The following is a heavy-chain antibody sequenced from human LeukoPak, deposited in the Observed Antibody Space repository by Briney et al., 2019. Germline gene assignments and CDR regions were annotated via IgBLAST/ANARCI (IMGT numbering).Heavy chain of an antibody. V-gene: IGHV3-23*01. Sequence: GESLRLSCAASGFTFSAYYMHWVRQAPGKGLEWVSTISDSGGSTYYADSVKGRFTISRDNSKSTLYLQMNSLRAEDTTVYYCGRYYVMDVWGQGTSVTVSS. CDR1: GFTFSAYY. J-gene: IGHJ6*02. CDR3: GRYYVMDV. CDR2: ISDSGGST.